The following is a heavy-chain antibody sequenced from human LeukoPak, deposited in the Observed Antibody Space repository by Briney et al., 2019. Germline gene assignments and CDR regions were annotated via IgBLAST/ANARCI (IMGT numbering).Heavy chain of an antibody. D-gene: IGHD5-18*01. Sequence: SETLSLTCTVSGGSISSYYWSWIRQPPGKGLEWIGYIYYSGSTNYNPSLKSRVTISVDTSKNQFSLKLSSVTAADTAVYYCARPDTAMVNYFDYWGQGTLVTVSS. V-gene: IGHV4-59*01. CDR3: ARPDTAMVNYFDY. CDR2: IYYSGST. CDR1: GGSISSYY. J-gene: IGHJ4*02.